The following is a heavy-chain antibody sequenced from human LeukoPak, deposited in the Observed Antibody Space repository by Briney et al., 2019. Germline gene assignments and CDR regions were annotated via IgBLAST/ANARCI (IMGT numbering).Heavy chain of an antibody. CDR2: IYRDDNT. CDR1: GFTVSSKY. Sequence: GGSLRLSCAASGFTVSSKYMSWVRQAPGKGLEWVSTIYRDDNTHYADFVRGRFTISRDNSENTLYLQMNSLGVEDTAVYYCARDSGDYVGTGGDWGQGTLVMVSS. J-gene: IGHJ4*02. D-gene: IGHD4-17*01. V-gene: IGHV3-66*01. CDR3: ARDSGDYVGTGGD.